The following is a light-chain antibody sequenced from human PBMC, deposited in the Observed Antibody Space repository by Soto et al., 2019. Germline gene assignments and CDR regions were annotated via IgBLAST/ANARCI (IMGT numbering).Light chain of an antibody. CDR1: QSVSSSY. CDR3: QQYGGSPLYT. V-gene: IGKV3-20*01. Sequence: IVLTQSPGTLSLSPGERTTLSCRAIQSVSSSYLAWYQQKPGQAPRLLIYGACSRATGIPDRFSGSGSGTDFTLTISRLEPEDFAVYYCQQYGGSPLYTFGQGTKVDIK. CDR2: GAC. J-gene: IGKJ2*01.